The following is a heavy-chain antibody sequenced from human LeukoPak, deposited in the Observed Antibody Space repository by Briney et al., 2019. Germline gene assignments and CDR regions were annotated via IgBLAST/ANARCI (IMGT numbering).Heavy chain of an antibody. V-gene: IGHV3-23*01. Sequence: GGTLRLSCAASGFTFSSYGMSWVRQAPGKGLEWVSAISGSGGSTYYADSVKGRFTISRDNSKNTLYLQMNSLRAEDTAVYYCAKETRLLWFGDRPYNWFDPWGQGTLVTVSS. CDR3: AKETRLLWFGDRPYNWFDP. D-gene: IGHD3-10*01. CDR1: GFTFSSYG. J-gene: IGHJ5*02. CDR2: ISGSGGST.